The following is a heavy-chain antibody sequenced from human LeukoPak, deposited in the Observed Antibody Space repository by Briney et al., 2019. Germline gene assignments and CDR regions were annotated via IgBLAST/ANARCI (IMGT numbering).Heavy chain of an antibody. V-gene: IGHV3-21*01. J-gene: IGHJ4*02. CDR3: ARIYDSSGTIDY. Sequence: GGSLRLSCAASGFTFSSYSMNWVRQAPGKGLEWVSSISSSSSYIYYADSVKGRFTISRDNAKNSLYPQMNSLRAEDTAVYYCARIYDSSGTIDYWGQGTLVTVSS. CDR2: ISSSSSYI. D-gene: IGHD3-22*01. CDR1: GFTFSSYS.